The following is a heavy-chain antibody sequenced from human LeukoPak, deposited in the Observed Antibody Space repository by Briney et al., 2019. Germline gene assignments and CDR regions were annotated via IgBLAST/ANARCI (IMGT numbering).Heavy chain of an antibody. D-gene: IGHD3-22*01. Sequence: PGGSLRLSCSASGFTFTHYSINWVRQAPGKGLEWVASIKQDGSEKHYVDSVKGRLTISRDNAKKSLYLQMNSLRAEDTAVYYCVRVGSDYYDSSGYYHFAYWGQGTQVTVSS. V-gene: IGHV3-7*01. CDR3: VRVGSDYYDSSGYYHFAY. CDR1: GFTFTHYS. CDR2: IKQDGSEK. J-gene: IGHJ4*02.